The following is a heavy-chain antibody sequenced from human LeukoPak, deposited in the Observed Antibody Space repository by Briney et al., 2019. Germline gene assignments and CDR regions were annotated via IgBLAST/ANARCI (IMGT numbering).Heavy chain of an antibody. J-gene: IGHJ3*02. V-gene: IGHV3-23*01. CDR1: GFTFSSYA. Sequence: PGGSLRLSCAASGFTFSSYAMSWVRQAPGKGLEWVSAISGSGGSTYYADSVKGRFNISRDNSKNTLYLQMNSLRAEDTAVYYCAKESYYDSSGYFPVGFAFDIWGQGTMVTVSS. CDR2: ISGSGGST. CDR3: AKESYYDSSGYFPVGFAFDI. D-gene: IGHD3-22*01.